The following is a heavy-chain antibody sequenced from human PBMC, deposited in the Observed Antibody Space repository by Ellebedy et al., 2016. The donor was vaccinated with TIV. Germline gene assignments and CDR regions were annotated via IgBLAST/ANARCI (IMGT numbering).Heavy chain of an antibody. J-gene: IGHJ4*02. V-gene: IGHV1-69*04. CDR1: VYTLTSYG. D-gene: IGHD6-19*01. CDR3: STEIPGIAVAGTEYYFDY. CDR2: IIPILGIA. Sequence: AASVKVSCQASVYTLTSYGISWVRQAPGQGLEWMGRIIPILGIANYAQKFQGRVTITADKSTSTAYMELSSLRSEDTAVYYCSTEIPGIAVAGTEYYFDYWGQGTLVTVSS.